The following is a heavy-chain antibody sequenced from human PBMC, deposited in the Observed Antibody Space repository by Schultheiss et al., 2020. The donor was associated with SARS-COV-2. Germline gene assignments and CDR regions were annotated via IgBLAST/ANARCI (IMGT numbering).Heavy chain of an antibody. Sequence: SETLSLTCTVSGGSISSSSYYWGWIRQPPGKGLEWIGSIYYSGSTYYNPSLKSRVTISVDTSKNQFSLKLSSVTAADTAVYYCARPGYSSSWQFFDYWGQGTLVTVSS. CDR3: ARPGYSSSWQFFDY. D-gene: IGHD6-13*01. V-gene: IGHV4-39*07. J-gene: IGHJ4*02. CDR1: GGSISSSSYY. CDR2: IYYSGST.